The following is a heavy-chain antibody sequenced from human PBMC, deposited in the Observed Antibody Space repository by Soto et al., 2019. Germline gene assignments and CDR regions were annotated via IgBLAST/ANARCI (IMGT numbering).Heavy chain of an antibody. V-gene: IGHV4-34*01. CDR3: ARVSGIYYYGMDV. J-gene: IGHJ6*02. Sequence: QVQLQQWGAGLLKPSETLSLTCAVYGGSFSGYYWSWIRQPPGKGLEWIGEINHSGSTNYNPSLTSRVHISVDTSTNQSSLKLSSVTAADTAVYYCARVSGIYYYGMDVWGQGTTVTVSS. CDR2: INHSGST. D-gene: IGHD3-10*01. CDR1: GGSFSGYY.